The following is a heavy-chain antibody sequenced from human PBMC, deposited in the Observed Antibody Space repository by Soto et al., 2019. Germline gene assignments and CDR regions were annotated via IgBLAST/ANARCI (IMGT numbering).Heavy chain of an antibody. CDR2: IYYSGST. CDR3: ARDSISSGWYRVDY. D-gene: IGHD6-19*01. Sequence: SETLSLTCTVSGGSISSSSYYWGWIRQPPGKGLEWIGSIYYSGSTYYNPSLKSRFTISVDTSKNQFSLKLSSVTAADTAVYYCARDSISSGWYRVDYWGQGTLVTVSS. CDR1: GGSISSSSYY. J-gene: IGHJ4*02. V-gene: IGHV4-39*07.